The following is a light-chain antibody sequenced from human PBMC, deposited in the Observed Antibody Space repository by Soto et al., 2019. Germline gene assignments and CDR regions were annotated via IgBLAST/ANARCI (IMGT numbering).Light chain of an antibody. V-gene: IGLV2-11*01. CDR1: SSDVGGYNY. CDR2: DVS. CDR3: SSYAGNYAYV. Sequence: QSALTQPRSVSGSPGQSVTISCTGTSSDVGGYNYVSWYQQHPGKAPKLMIYDVSKRPSGVPDRFSGSKSGNTASLTISGLQAEDEADYYCSSYAGNYAYVFGAGTKLTGL. J-gene: IGLJ1*01.